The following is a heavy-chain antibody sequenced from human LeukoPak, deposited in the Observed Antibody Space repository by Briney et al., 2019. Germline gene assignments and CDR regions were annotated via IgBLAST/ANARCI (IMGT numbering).Heavy chain of an antibody. V-gene: IGHV3-23*01. CDR3: AKVLSGSQDY. CDR2: ISGSGGST. CDR1: GFTFSNYA. D-gene: IGHD1-20*01. Sequence: PGGSLRLSCAASGFTFSNYAMNWVRQAPGKGLEWVSGISGSGGSTYYADSVKGRFTISRDNSKNTLYLQMNSLRAEDTAVYYCAKVLSGSQDYWGQGTLVTVFS. J-gene: IGHJ4*02.